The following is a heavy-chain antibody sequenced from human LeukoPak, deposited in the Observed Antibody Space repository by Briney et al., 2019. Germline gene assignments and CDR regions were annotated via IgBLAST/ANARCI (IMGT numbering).Heavy chain of an antibody. Sequence: SDTLSLTCTVSGGSISSSSYYWGWIRQPPGKGLEWIGRIYYSGSTYYNPSLKSRVTISVDTSKNQFSLKLSSVTAADTAVYYCAREQGYSYGHNWFDPWGQGTLVTVSS. CDR3: AREQGYSYGHNWFDP. CDR1: GGSISSSSYY. J-gene: IGHJ5*02. D-gene: IGHD5-18*01. CDR2: IYYSGST. V-gene: IGHV4-39*02.